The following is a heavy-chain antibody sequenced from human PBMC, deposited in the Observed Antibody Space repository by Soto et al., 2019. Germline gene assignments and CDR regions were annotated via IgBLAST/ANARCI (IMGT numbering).Heavy chain of an antibody. D-gene: IGHD2-8*01. CDR2: IIPIFGTA. CDR1: GGTFSSYA. J-gene: IGHJ3*02. Sequence: GASVKVSCKASGGTFSSYAISWVRQAPGQGLEWMGGIIPIFGTANYAQKFQGRVTITADESTSTAYMELSSLRSEDTAVYYCARGHQMEGIAFDIWGQGTMVTVSS. CDR3: ARGHQMEGIAFDI. V-gene: IGHV1-69*13.